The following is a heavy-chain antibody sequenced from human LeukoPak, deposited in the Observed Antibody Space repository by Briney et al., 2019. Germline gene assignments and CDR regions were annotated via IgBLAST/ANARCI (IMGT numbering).Heavy chain of an antibody. Sequence: GGSLRLSCAASGFTFSSYAMHWVRQAPGKGLEWVAIISYDGSNKYYADSVKGRFTISRDNSKNTLYLQMNSLRAEDTAVYYCARGLIPNLKGWFDPWGQGTLVTVSS. J-gene: IGHJ5*02. CDR2: ISYDGSNK. V-gene: IGHV3-30-3*01. CDR1: GFTFSSYA. CDR3: ARGLIPNLKGWFDP. D-gene: IGHD3-22*01.